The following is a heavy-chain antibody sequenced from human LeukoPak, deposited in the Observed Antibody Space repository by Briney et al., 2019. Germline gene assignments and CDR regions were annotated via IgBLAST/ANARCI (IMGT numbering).Heavy chain of an antibody. CDR3: ARHTVTNGYYYGMDV. CDR2: IYYSGST. CDR1: GGSISSYY. J-gene: IGHJ6*02. Sequence: SETLSLTCTVSGGSISSYYWSWIRQPPGKGLEWIGYIYYSGSTNYSPSLKSRVTISVDTSKNQFSLKLSSVTAADTAVYYCARHTVTNGYYYGMDVWGQGTTVTVSS. V-gene: IGHV4-59*01. D-gene: IGHD4-17*01.